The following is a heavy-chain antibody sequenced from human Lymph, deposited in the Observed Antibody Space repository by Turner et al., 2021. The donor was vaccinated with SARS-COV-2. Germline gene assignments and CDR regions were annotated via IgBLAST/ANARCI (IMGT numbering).Heavy chain of an antibody. J-gene: IGHJ4*02. V-gene: IGHV3-15*01. CDR1: GFTFSNAW. CDR3: TTHSAPDY. Sequence: EVQLVESGGGWVKLGGSLRLSCAASGFTFSNAWMTWVRHAPGNGLEWVCRIKAQTDGGTTDYAAPVKGRFTISRDDSKNTLYLQMNSLKTEDTAVYYCTTHSAPDYWGQGTLVTVSS. CDR2: IKAQTDGGTT. D-gene: IGHD6-13*01.